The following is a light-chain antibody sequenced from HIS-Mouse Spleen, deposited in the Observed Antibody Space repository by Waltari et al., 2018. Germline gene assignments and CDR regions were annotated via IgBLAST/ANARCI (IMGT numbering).Light chain of an antibody. J-gene: IGLJ2*01. CDR1: SSYVGGYNY. Sequence: QSALPQPASVSGSPGQSLTLSCPGTSSYVGGYNYVSWYQQHPGKAPKLMIYDVSNRPSGVSNRFSGSKSGNTASLTISGLQAEDEADYYCSSYTSSSTLVVFGGGTKLTVL. V-gene: IGLV2-14*03. CDR2: DVS. CDR3: SSYTSSSTLVV.